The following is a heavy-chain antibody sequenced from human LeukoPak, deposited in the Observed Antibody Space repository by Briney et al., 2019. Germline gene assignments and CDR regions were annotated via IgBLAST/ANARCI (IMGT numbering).Heavy chain of an antibody. Sequence: PGGSLRLSCAASGFTFNRYSMNWVRQAPGKGLEWISYISSSSSILYYADSVKGRFTISRDNARNSLYLQMNSLRDEHTPVYYCARDMSLLLFGDPFDYWGRGTLVTVSS. D-gene: IGHD3-10*01. CDR1: GFTFNRYS. J-gene: IGHJ4*02. CDR3: ARDMSLLLFGDPFDY. CDR2: ISSSSSIL. V-gene: IGHV3-48*02.